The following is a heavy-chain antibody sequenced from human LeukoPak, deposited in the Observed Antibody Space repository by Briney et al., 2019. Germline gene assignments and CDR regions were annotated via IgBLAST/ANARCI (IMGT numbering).Heavy chain of an antibody. J-gene: IGHJ6*03. Sequence: GASVKVSCKASGYTFTSYGINWVRQATGQGLEWMGWMNPNSGNTGYAQKFQGRVTMTRNTSISTAYMELSSLRSEDTAVYYCARHYYGSGSYYPYYYMDVWGKGTTVTISS. CDR2: MNPNSGNT. CDR1: GYTFTSYG. V-gene: IGHV1-8*02. CDR3: ARHYYGSGSYYPYYYMDV. D-gene: IGHD3-10*01.